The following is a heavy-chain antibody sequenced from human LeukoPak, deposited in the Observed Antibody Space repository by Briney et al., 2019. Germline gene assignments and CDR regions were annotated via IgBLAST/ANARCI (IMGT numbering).Heavy chain of an antibody. J-gene: IGHJ4*02. CDR3: VRLGRSSAWSLFDY. D-gene: IGHD6-19*01. CDR2: INHSGST. Sequence: SETLSLTCAVYGGSFSGYYWSWIRQPPRKGLEWIGEINHSGSTNYNPSLKSRVTISVDTSKNQFSLKLTSVTAADTAVYYCVRLGRSSAWSLFDYWGQGALVTVSS. CDR1: GGSFSGYY. V-gene: IGHV4-34*01.